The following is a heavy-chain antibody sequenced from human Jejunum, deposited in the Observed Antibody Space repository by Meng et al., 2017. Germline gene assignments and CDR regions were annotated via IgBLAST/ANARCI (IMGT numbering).Heavy chain of an antibody. CDR2: IYSGGST. D-gene: IGHD4-23*01. V-gene: IGHV3-53*02. J-gene: IGHJ4*02. Sequence: EVQLVETGGGLIQPGGSLRLSCAASAFTVSSNYMSWVRQAPGKGLEWVSIIYSGGSTYYADSVKGRFTTSRDISKNTLYLQMNSLRAEDTAVYYCAKLVKSWGQGTLVTVSS. CDR3: AKLVKS. CDR1: AFTVSSNY.